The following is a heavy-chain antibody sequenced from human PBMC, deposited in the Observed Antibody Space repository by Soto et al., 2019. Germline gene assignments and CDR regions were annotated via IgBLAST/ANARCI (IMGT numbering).Heavy chain of an antibody. J-gene: IGHJ5*02. D-gene: IGHD4-17*01. Sequence: ASVKVSCKASGYTFTSYDINWVRQATGQGLEWMGWMNPNSGNTSYAQKLQGGVTMTTDTSTSTAYMELRSLRSDDTAVYYCARSIRDYVLPGGFDPWGQGTLVTVSS. CDR1: GYTFTSYD. CDR2: MNPNSGNT. V-gene: IGHV1-8*01. CDR3: ARSIRDYVLPGGFDP.